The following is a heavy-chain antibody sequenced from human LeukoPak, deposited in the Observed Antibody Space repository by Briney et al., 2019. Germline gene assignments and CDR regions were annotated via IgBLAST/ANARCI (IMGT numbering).Heavy chain of an antibody. J-gene: IGHJ3*02. Sequence: ASVKVSCKASGYTFTSYDINWVRQATGQGLEWMGWMNPNSGNTGYAQKFQGRVTMTRNTSISTAYMELSSLRSEDTAVYYCARGRTYDSSGYYPIGAFDIWGRGTMVTVSS. D-gene: IGHD3-22*01. CDR1: GYTFTSYD. CDR2: MNPNSGNT. V-gene: IGHV1-8*01. CDR3: ARGRTYDSSGYYPIGAFDI.